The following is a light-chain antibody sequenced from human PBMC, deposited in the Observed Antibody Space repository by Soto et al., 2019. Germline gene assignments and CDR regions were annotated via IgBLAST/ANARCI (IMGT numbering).Light chain of an antibody. CDR3: QQYITYST. V-gene: IGKV1-5*01. Sequence: DIQMTQSPSTLSASVGDGVTITWRASQSLRGWLAWYQQRPGKAPKALIYDASTLASGVPSRFNGSGSGTEFTLTISSLQPDDFATYYCQQYITYSTFGQGTRLEIK. CDR2: DAS. J-gene: IGKJ5*01. CDR1: QSLRGW.